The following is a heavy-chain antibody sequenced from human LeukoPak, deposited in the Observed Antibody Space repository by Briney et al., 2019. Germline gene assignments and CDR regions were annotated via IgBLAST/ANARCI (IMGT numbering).Heavy chain of an antibody. CDR3: ARQAPHYYFDY. CDR2: IYYSGST. CDR1: GGSISSGGYY. V-gene: IGHV4-31*03. Sequence: SQTLSLTCTVSGGSISSGGYYWSWIRQHPGKGLEWIGYIYYSGSTYYNPSLKSRVTISVDTSKNQFSLKLSSVTAADTAVYYCARQAPHYYFDYWGQGTLVTVSS. J-gene: IGHJ4*02.